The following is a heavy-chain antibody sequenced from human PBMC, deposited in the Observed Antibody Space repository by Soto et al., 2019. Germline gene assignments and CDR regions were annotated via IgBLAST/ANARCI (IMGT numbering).Heavy chain of an antibody. CDR1: GGTFSSYA. V-gene: IGHV1-69*13. D-gene: IGHD3-10*01. Sequence: ASVKVSCKASGGTFSSYAISWVRQAPGQGLEWMGGIIPIFGTANYAQKFQGRVTITADESTSTAYMELSSLRSEDTAEYYCAYSNLVRRVIITTGWYFDYWGQGTLVTVSS. CDR2: IIPIFGTA. CDR3: AYSNLVRRVIITTGWYFDY. J-gene: IGHJ4*02.